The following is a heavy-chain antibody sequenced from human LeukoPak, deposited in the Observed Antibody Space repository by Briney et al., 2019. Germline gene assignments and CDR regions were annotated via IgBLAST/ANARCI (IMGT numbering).Heavy chain of an antibody. CDR1: GFTFSSYE. CDR3: ARDLRAGSGTP. V-gene: IGHV3-48*03. J-gene: IGHJ5*02. D-gene: IGHD3-10*01. CDR2: ISSRGSTI. Sequence: GGSLRLSCAASGFTFSSYEMNWVRQAPGKGLEWVSYISSRGSTIYYADSVKGRFTISRDNAKNSLYLQMNSLRAEDTAVYYCARDLRAGSGTPWGQGTLVTVSS.